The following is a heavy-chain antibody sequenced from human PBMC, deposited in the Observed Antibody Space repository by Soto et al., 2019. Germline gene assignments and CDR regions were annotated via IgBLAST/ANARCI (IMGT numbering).Heavy chain of an antibody. CDR2: IIPIFGTA. Sequence: QVQLVQSGAEVKKPGSSVNVSCKASGGTFSSYAISWVRQAPGQGLEWMGGIIPIFGTANYAQKFQGRVKITAYESTSTAYMELSSMRSEDTEVYYRERMEVERRSSPRDVFNIWGQGTMVTIS. CDR3: ERMEVERRSSPRDVFNI. J-gene: IGHJ3*02. CDR1: GGTFSSYA. V-gene: IGHV1-69*01. D-gene: IGHD1-1*01.